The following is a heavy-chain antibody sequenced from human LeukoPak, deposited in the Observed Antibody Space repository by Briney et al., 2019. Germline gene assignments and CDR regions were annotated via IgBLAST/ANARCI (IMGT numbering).Heavy chain of an antibody. J-gene: IGHJ4*02. V-gene: IGHV3-30*02. Sequence: GRSLRLSCAASGFTFSSYGMHWVRQAPGKGLEWVAFIRYDGSNKYYADSVKGRVTISRDNSKNTLYLQVNSLRVEDTAVYYCAKDRLGAMMYFDFWGQGTLVTVSS. CDR1: GFTFSSYG. CDR2: IRYDGSNK. D-gene: IGHD1-26*01. CDR3: AKDRLGAMMYFDF.